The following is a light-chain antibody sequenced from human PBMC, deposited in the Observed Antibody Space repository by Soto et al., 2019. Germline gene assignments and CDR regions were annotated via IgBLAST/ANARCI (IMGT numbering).Light chain of an antibody. CDR3: AAWDDSLNGWV. CDR2: DVS. J-gene: IGLJ3*02. CDR1: PSDVGGYNS. V-gene: IGLV2-8*01. Sequence: QSVLTQPPSASGSPGQSVTISCTGTPSDVGGYNSVSWYQQYPGKAPKLMIYDVSKRPSGVPDRFSGSKSGNTASLTVSGLQAEDEANYYCAAWDDSLNGWVFGGGTKLTVL.